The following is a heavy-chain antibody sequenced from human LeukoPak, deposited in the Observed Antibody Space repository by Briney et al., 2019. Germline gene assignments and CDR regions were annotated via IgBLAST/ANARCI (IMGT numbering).Heavy chain of an antibody. V-gene: IGHV4-39*01. J-gene: IGHJ4*02. Sequence: SETLSLTCTVSGGSISSSSYYWGWIRQPPGKGLEWIGSIYYSGSTYYNPSLKSRVTISVDTSKNQFSLKLSSVTAADTAVYYCARRGEQQLVEDYFDYWGQGTLVTVSS. D-gene: IGHD6-13*01. CDR2: IYYSGST. CDR1: GGSISSSSYY. CDR3: ARRGEQQLVEDYFDY.